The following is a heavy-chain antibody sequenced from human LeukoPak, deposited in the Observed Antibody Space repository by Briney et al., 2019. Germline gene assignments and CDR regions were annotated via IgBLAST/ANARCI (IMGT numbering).Heavy chain of an antibody. Sequence: GGSLRLSCAASGFTFSSYSMNWVRQAPGKGLEWVSYISSSSSTIYYADSVKGRFTISRDNAKNSLYLQMNSLRAEDTAVYYCARVNRKGGEGSSVNNWFDPWGQGTLVTVSS. V-gene: IGHV3-48*04. J-gene: IGHJ5*02. CDR1: GFTFSSYS. D-gene: IGHD6-19*01. CDR2: ISSSSSTI. CDR3: ARVNRKGGEGSSVNNWFDP.